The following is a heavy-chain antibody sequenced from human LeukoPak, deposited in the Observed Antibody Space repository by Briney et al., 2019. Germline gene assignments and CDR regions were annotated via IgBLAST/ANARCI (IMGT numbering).Heavy chain of an antibody. J-gene: IGHJ5*02. CDR3: ARVFPYYYGSGSFNWFGP. V-gene: IGHV6-1*01. D-gene: IGHD3-10*01. Sequence: SQTLSLTCAISGDSVSSNSAAWNWIRQSPSRGLEWLGRTYYRSKWYNDYAVSVKSRITINPDTSKNQFSLQLNSVTPEDTAVYYCARVFPYYYGSGSFNWFGPWGQGTLVTVSS. CDR2: TYYRSKWYN. CDR1: GDSVSSNSAA.